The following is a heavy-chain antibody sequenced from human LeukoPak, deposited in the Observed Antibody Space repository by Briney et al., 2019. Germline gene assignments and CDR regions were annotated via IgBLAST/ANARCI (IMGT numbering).Heavy chain of an antibody. CDR2: INPKNGGS. J-gene: IGHJ5*02. Sequence: ASVKVSGKASGYTFTGYYMHWVRQAPGQGLEWVGWINPKNGGSNYAQKFQGRVTMTRDRSISTAYMELSRLTSDDTAVYYCARASFWESPINWFAPWGQGTLVTVSS. V-gene: IGHV1-2*02. CDR1: GYTFTGYY. D-gene: IGHD3-16*01. CDR3: ARASFWESPINWFAP.